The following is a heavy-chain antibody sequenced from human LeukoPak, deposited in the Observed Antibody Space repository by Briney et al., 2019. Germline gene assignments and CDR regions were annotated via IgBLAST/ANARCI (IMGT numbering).Heavy chain of an antibody. V-gene: IGHV3-15*01. J-gene: IGHJ4*02. Sequence: GGSLRLSCVASGFTFNNAWMSWVRQAPGKGLEWVGRIKHKADGGTTDYGAPVKGRFTISRDDSKNTLYLQMNNLKNEDTDVYYCTTFSYDFWSGSEGGYFDHWGQGTLVAVSS. CDR3: TTFSYDFWSGSEGGYFDH. CDR2: IKHKADGGTT. D-gene: IGHD3-3*01. CDR1: GFTFNNAW.